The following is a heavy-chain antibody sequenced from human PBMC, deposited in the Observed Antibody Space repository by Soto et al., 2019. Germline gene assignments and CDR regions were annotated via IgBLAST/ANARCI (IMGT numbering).Heavy chain of an antibody. CDR2: INAGNGNT. J-gene: IGHJ4*02. D-gene: IGHD2-21*02. CDR1: GYTFTSYA. V-gene: IGHV1-3*05. CDR3: AMSIVVVTALDY. Sequence: QVQLVQSGAEEKKPGASVKVSCKASGYTFTSYAMHWVRQAPGQRLEWMGWINAGNGNTKYSQKFQGRVTITRDTSASKAYMELSSLRSEDTAVYYCAMSIVVVTALDYWGQGTLVTVSS.